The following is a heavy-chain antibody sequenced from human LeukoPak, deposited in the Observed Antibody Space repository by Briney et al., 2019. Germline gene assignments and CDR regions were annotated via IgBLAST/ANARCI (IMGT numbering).Heavy chain of an antibody. CDR2: IKQDGSEK. Sequence: GGSLRLSCAASGFTFSNYWMSWVRQAPGKGLEWVANIKQDGSEKYYVDSVKGRFTISRDNAKNSLYLQMNSLRAEDTAVFYCARDVHSYGYNPIGYYYYMDVWGKGTTVTVSS. J-gene: IGHJ6*03. V-gene: IGHV3-7*01. CDR1: GFTFSNYW. D-gene: IGHD5-18*01. CDR3: ARDVHSYGYNPIGYYYYMDV.